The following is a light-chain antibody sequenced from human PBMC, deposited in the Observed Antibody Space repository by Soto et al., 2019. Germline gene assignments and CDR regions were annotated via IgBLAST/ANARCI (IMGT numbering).Light chain of an antibody. V-gene: IGLV1-36*01. CDR1: SSNIGNNA. J-gene: IGLJ2*01. Sequence: QSVLTQPPSVSAAPRQRVTISCSGSSSNIGNNAVNWYQQLPGKAPKLLIYYDDLVPSGVSDRFSGSRSGTSASLAIRGLQSEDEADYYCSAWDDSVKGPVFGGGTKVT. CDR3: SAWDDSVKGPV. CDR2: YDD.